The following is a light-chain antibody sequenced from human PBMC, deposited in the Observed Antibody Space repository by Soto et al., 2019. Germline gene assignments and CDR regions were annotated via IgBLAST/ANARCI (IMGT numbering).Light chain of an antibody. Sequence: DIVMTQSPDSLAVSLGERATINCKSSQSVLYSSNNKNYLAWYQQKPGQPPKLLIYWASTRESGVPDRFSGSGSGTDFTLTISSLQGDNVAVSHCQQYFRPWTFGQGTKGEIK. J-gene: IGKJ1*01. CDR2: WAS. CDR3: QQYFRPWT. CDR1: QSVLYSSNNKNY. V-gene: IGKV4-1*01.